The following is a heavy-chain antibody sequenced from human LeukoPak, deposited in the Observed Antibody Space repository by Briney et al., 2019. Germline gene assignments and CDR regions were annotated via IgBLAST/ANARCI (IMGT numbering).Heavy chain of an antibody. V-gene: IGHV4-59*01. Sequence: SETLSLTCAVSGGSISGYYWSWIRQPPGKGLEWIGYIYYSGSTNYNPSLKSRVTISVDTSKNQFSLKLSSVTAADTAVYYCARDLIYYDSRGAFDIWGQGTMVTVSS. J-gene: IGHJ3*02. CDR2: IYYSGST. CDR3: ARDLIYYDSRGAFDI. D-gene: IGHD3-22*01. CDR1: GGSISGYY.